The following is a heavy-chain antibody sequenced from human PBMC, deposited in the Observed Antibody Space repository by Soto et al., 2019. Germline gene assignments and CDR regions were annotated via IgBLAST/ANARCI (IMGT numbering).Heavy chain of an antibody. J-gene: IGHJ4*02. V-gene: IGHV3-53*01. Sequence: EVQLVESGGGLIQPGGSLRLSCAVSGFTVSNNYMSWVRQAPGKGLEGVSVIYSGGYTAYGDSVKGRFTISRDNSNNTLYLQMNTRGAEHLSVSGGPTHAGGGGYWGQGTLVTVSS. CDR3: PTHAGGGGY. D-gene: IGHD3-16*01. CDR2: IYSGGYT. CDR1: GFTVSNNY.